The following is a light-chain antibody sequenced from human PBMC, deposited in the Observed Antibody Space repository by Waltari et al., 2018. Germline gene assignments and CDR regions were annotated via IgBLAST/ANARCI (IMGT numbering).Light chain of an antibody. V-gene: IGLV1-44*01. Sequence: HSVLTQPPSASGTPGQRVTISCSGSSSNIGGHTVNWYQQLPGTAPKLLIHNNNQRPAGVPDRLSGSKSATSASLAISGLQSEDEADYYCAAWDDSLNGWVFGGGTKLTVL. CDR3: AAWDDSLNGWV. CDR1: SSNIGGHT. J-gene: IGLJ3*02. CDR2: NNN.